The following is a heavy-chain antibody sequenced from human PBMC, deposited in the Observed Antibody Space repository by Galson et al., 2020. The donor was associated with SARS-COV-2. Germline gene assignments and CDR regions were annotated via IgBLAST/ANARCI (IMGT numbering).Heavy chain of an antibody. Sequence: GGSLRLSCAASGFTFSSYGMHWVRQAPGKGLEWVAVIWYDGSNKYYADSVKGRFTISRDNSKNTLYLQMNSLRAEDTAVYYCARDPQLWSYPLFDYWGQGTLVTVSS. CDR2: IWYDGSNK. J-gene: IGHJ4*02. V-gene: IGHV3-33*01. CDR3: ARDPQLWSYPLFDY. D-gene: IGHD5-18*01. CDR1: GFTFSSYG.